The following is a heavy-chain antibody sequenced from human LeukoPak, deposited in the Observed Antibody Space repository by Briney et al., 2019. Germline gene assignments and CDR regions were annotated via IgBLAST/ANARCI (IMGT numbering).Heavy chain of an antibody. D-gene: IGHD3-16*01. J-gene: IGHJ4*02. CDR3: ARVRGVASYFDY. CDR2: MYYTGST. Sequence: SETLSLTCTVSGGSVSSSTYYWGWIRQPPGKGPEWIGGMYYTGSTYYNPSLKSRVTVSMDKSKNQFSLNLISVTAADAAVYYCARVRGVASYFDYWGQGTLVTVSS. V-gene: IGHV4-39*07. CDR1: GGSVSSSTYY.